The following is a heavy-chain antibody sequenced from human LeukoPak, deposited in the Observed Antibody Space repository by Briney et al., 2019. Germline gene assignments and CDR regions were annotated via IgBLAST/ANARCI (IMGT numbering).Heavy chain of an antibody. D-gene: IGHD6-19*01. CDR3: TTAGSSGWYYLRY. J-gene: IGHJ4*02. V-gene: IGHV3-15*01. CDR1: GFTVSSNY. Sequence: GGSLRLSCAASGFTVSSNYMSWVRQAPGKGLEWVGRIKSKTDGGTTDYAAPVKGRFTISRDDSKNTLYLQMNSLKTEDTAVYYCTTAGSSGWYYLRYWGQGTLVTVSS. CDR2: IKSKTDGGTT.